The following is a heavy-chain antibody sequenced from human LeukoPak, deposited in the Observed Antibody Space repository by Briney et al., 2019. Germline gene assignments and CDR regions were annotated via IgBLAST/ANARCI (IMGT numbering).Heavy chain of an antibody. CDR2: VKQDGSEK. Sequence: PGGSLRLSCAASGFTFSSNWMSWVRQAPGKGLEWVGSVKQDGSEKYSVDSVRGRFTISRDNAKNSLYLQMNSLRAEDTAVYYCARDFNWNLDYWGQGTLVTVSS. J-gene: IGHJ4*02. CDR1: GFTFSSNW. V-gene: IGHV3-7*01. CDR3: ARDFNWNLDY. D-gene: IGHD1-20*01.